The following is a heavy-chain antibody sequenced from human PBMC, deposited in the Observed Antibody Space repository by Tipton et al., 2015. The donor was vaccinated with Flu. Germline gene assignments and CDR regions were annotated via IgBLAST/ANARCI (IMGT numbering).Heavy chain of an antibody. CDR2: IYFSGDT. CDR3: SRDLSYRDYSDGRRCFHLKEGYFDS. D-gene: IGHD2-15*01. CDR1: GDSVNSGSYY. V-gene: IGHV4-61*02. Sequence: TLSLTCTVSGDSVNSGSYYWTWVRQPAGKGLEWNGRIYFSGDTNYNPSLKSRVSMSLDKSTKQFSLELTSVTAAVTTMYYCSRDLSYRDYSDGRRCFHLKEGYFDSWGQGMLVTVSS. J-gene: IGHJ4*02.